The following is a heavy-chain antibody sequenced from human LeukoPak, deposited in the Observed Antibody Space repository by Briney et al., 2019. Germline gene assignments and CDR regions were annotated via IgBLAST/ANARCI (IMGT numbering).Heavy chain of an antibody. V-gene: IGHV3-7*04. CDR1: GFTFNTYT. J-gene: IGHJ4*02. CDR2: IKQDGSKK. D-gene: IGHD5-24*01. CDR3: TRVGYIDEGIDY. Sequence: GSLRLSCAASGFTFNTYTMSWVRQAPGKGLEWVANIKQDGSKKSYVDSVKGRFTISRDNAKNSLYLQMNSLRAEDTAIYYCTRVGYIDEGIDYWGQGTLVTVSS.